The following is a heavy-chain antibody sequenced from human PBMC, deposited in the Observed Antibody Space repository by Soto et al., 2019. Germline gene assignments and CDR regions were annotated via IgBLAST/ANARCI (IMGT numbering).Heavy chain of an antibody. Sequence: EVQLVESGGGLVQPGGSLRLSCAASGFTFNSYSMNWVRQAPGKGLEWVSYISSSSTTKYYTDSVKGRFTISRDNAKNSLHRQMTSLRDDDTAVYYWARPSSGWENGFDPWGQGTLVTVST. J-gene: IGHJ5*02. CDR1: GFTFNSYS. V-gene: IGHV3-48*02. D-gene: IGHD6-19*01. CDR3: ARPSSGWENGFDP. CDR2: ISSSSTTK.